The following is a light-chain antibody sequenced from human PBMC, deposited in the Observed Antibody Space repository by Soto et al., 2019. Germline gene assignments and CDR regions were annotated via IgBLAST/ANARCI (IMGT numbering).Light chain of an antibody. CDR1: QSARIS. J-gene: IGKJ5*01. Sequence: ETAMTQSPATLSVSPGERATLSCRASQSARISLGWYQQKPGQAPRLLIYDVSTRATGVPARFSGSGSGTEFTLTISSPQSEDFAVYDGQQYNNWPPTFGQGTRLEI. V-gene: IGKV3-15*01. CDR2: DVS. CDR3: QQYNNWPPT.